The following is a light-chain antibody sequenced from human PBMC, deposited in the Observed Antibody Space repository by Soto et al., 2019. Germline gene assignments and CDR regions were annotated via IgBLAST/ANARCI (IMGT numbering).Light chain of an antibody. CDR2: KAS. CDR3: KQYNDNWT. V-gene: IGKV1-5*03. CDR1: QSISSW. Sequence: DIQMTQSPSTLSASVGDRVTITCRASQSISSWLAWYQQKPGKAPKLLIYKASTLQSGVPSRSSGSGSGTEFTLAISSLQPDDSATYYCKQYNDNWTFGQGTKVEIK. J-gene: IGKJ1*01.